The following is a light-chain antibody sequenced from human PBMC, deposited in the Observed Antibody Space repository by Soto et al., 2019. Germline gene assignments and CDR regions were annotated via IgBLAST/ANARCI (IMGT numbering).Light chain of an antibody. CDR1: SSDIGGYNY. Sequence: QSALTQPASVSGSPGQSITISCTGTSSDIGGYNYVSWYQQLPGKVPKLIIYDVSNRPSGVSDRFSGSKSGNAASLTISGPQAEDEANYYCSSYTSPRPLYFFGTGTKLTVL. CDR3: SSYTSPRPLYF. J-gene: IGLJ1*01. V-gene: IGLV2-14*03. CDR2: DVS.